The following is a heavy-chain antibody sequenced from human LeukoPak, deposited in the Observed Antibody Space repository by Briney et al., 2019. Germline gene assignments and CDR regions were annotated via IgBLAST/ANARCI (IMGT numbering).Heavy chain of an antibody. CDR3: ARDRYDSSGHYYVPAYYYYYMDV. V-gene: IGHV4-59*01. J-gene: IGHJ6*03. CDR1: GGSISSYY. CDR2: IYYSGST. Sequence: SETLSLTCTVSGGSISSYYWSWIRQPPGKGLEWIGYIYYSGSTNYNPSLKSRVTISVDTSKNQFSLKLSSVTAADTAVYYCARDRYDSSGHYYVPAYYYYYMDVWGKGTTVTVSS. D-gene: IGHD3-22*01.